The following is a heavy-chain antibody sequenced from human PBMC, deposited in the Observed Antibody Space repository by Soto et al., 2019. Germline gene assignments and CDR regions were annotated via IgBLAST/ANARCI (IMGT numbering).Heavy chain of an antibody. CDR3: ARGFSSSFEYHHYYYMDV. CDR2: IYYSGST. D-gene: IGHD6-6*01. J-gene: IGHJ6*03. Sequence: SETLSLTCSVSGGPISNYYWNWIRQPPGKGLEWIGHIYYSGSTDYNPSLKTRVTISIDTSKKQFSLKLSSVTAADTAVYYCARGFSSSFEYHHYYYMDVWGKGTTVTVSS. V-gene: IGHV4-59*01. CDR1: GGPISNYY.